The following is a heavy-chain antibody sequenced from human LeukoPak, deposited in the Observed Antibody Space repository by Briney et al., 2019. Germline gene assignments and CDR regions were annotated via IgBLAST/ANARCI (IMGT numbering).Heavy chain of an antibody. CDR1: GFTFSDYY. CDR2: ISSSGSTI. Sequence: GGSLRLSCAASGFTFSDYYMSWIRQAPGKGLEWVSYISSSGSTIYYADSVKGRFTISRDNAKNSLYLQMNSLRAEDTAVYYCARVGGYCSSTSCYNYFDYWGQGTLVTVSS. CDR3: ARVGGYCSSTSCYNYFDY. J-gene: IGHJ4*02. V-gene: IGHV3-11*01. D-gene: IGHD2-2*02.